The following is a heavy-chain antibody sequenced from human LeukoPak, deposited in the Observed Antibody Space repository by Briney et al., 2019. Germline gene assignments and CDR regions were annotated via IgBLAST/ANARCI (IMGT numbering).Heavy chain of an antibody. V-gene: IGHV1-18*01. Sequence: ASVKVSCKASGYTFTSYGIAWVRQAPGQGLEWMGWISAYTGNTNYAQKLQGRITMTTDTSTSTAYMELRSLRSDDTAVYYCARDFPITGAYFDYWGQGTLVTVSS. CDR3: ARDFPITGAYFDY. CDR1: GYTFTSYG. J-gene: IGHJ4*02. CDR2: ISAYTGNT. D-gene: IGHD7-27*01.